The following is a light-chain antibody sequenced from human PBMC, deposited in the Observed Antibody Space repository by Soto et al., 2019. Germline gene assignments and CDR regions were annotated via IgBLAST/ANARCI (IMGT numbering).Light chain of an antibody. Sequence: QSALTQPASVSGSPGQSITISCTGTSSDVGRSNHVFWYQQHPGKAPKLIIYEVSSRPSGVSNRFSGSKSGNTASLTISGLQAEEEADYYCSAHTYGALVFGGGTKLTVL. CDR3: SAHTYGALV. CDR2: EVS. CDR1: SSDVGRSNH. V-gene: IGLV2-14*01. J-gene: IGLJ2*01.